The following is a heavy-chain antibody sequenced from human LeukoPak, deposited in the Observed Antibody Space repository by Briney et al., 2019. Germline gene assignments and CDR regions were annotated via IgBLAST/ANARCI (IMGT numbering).Heavy chain of an antibody. V-gene: IGHV3-11*01. CDR3: AKGYYYGSGSYYNPFDY. CDR1: GFTFSDYY. Sequence: PGGSLRLSCAASGFTFSDYYMSWIRQAPGKGLEWVSYISSSGSTIYYADSVKGRFTISRDNAKNSLYLQMNSLRAEDTALYYCAKGYYYGSGSYYNPFDYWGQGTLVTVSS. J-gene: IGHJ4*02. CDR2: ISSSGSTI. D-gene: IGHD3-10*01.